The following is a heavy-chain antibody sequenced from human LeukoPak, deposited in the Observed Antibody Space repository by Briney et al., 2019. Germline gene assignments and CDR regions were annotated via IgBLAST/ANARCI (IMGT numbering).Heavy chain of an antibody. CDR2: IYYSGST. J-gene: IGHJ4*02. CDR1: GGSISSYY. V-gene: IGHV4-59*01. CDR3: AKEISNWYNYFDY. D-gene: IGHD6-13*01. Sequence: SETLSLTCTVSGGSISSYYWSWIRQPPGKGLEWIGDIYYSGSTNYNPSLKSRVTISLDTSKNQFSLKLNSVTAADTAVYYCAKEISNWYNYFDYWGQGTLVTVSS.